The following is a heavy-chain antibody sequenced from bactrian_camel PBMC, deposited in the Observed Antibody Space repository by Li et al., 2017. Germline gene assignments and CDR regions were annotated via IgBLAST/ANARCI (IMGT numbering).Heavy chain of an antibody. V-gene: IGHV3S32*01. CDR1: GHSRGSNC. Sequence: DVQLVESGGDSVQPGGSLRLTCVVSGHSRGSNCVGWFRLPPGRAPAEREGIAAIRNSGGETWYHDSVKGRFTISRDSAKNTLYLQLNSLTREDSAMYYCTTGIVLFNYWGQGTQVTVS. CDR2: IRNSGGET. J-gene: IGHJ4*01. CDR3: TTGIVLFNY. D-gene: IGHD2*01.